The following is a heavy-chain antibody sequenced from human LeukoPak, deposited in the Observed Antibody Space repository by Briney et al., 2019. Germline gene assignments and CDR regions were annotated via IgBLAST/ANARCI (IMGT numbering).Heavy chain of an antibody. CDR1: GFTFSSYS. J-gene: IGHJ4*02. CDR2: ISSSSSYI. V-gene: IGHV3-21*01. CDR3: ARDGGSITMVRGVRVFDY. D-gene: IGHD3-10*01. Sequence: GGSLRLSCAASGFTFSSYSMNWVRQAPGEGLVWVSSISSSSSYIYYADSVKGRFTISRDNAKNSLYLQMNSLRAEDTAVYYCARDGGSITMVRGVRVFDYWGQGTLVTVSS.